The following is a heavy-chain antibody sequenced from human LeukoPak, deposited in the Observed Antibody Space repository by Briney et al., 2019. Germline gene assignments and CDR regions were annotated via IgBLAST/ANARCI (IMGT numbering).Heavy chain of an antibody. V-gene: IGHV1-24*01. D-gene: IGHD3-22*01. CDR1: GYTLTELS. J-gene: IGHJ3*02. CDR3: ATPFTTRDSSGFSDALDI. Sequence: ASVKVSCKVSGYTLTELSMHWVRQAPGKGLEWMGGFDPEDGETIYAQKFQGRVTMTEDTSTDTAYMELSSLRSEDTAVYYCATPFTTRDSSGFSDALDIWGQGTMVTVSS. CDR2: FDPEDGET.